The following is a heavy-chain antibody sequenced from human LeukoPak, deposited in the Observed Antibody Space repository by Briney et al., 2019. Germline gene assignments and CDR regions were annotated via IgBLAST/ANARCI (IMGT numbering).Heavy chain of an antibody. CDR2: IRYDGSNE. Sequence: GGSLRLSCAASGFTFSSYGMHWVRQAPGKGLEWVASIRYDGSNEYYADSVKGRFTISRDNSKNTLYLQMNSLRAEDTAVYYCAKDGGIVGAQGGFDYWGQGTLVTVSS. CDR1: GFTFSSYG. J-gene: IGHJ4*02. CDR3: AKDGGIVGAQGGFDY. V-gene: IGHV3-30*02. D-gene: IGHD1-26*01.